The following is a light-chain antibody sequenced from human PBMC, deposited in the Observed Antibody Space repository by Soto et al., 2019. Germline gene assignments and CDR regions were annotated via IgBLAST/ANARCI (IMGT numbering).Light chain of an antibody. CDR2: NNN. V-gene: IGLV1-44*01. CDR3: AAWDDSLSGPV. CDR1: NSNIGSNA. J-gene: IGLJ1*01. Sequence: QSVLTQPPSASETPGQGVTISCSGSNSNIGSNAVNWYQQFAGTAPRLLIYNNNQRPSGVPDRFSGSKSGTSASLAISGLQSEHEADYYCAAWDDSLSGPVFGTGTKVTVL.